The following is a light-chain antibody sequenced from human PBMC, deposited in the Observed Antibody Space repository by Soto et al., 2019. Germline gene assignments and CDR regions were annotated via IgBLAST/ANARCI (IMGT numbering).Light chain of an antibody. CDR1: QTISTY. V-gene: IGKV1-39*01. J-gene: IGKJ3*01. CDR2: AVS. CDR3: QQTYSTGIFT. Sequence: DIQMTQSPSSLSASVGDRVTITCRASQTISTYLNWYQQKTGKAPKLLIDAVSSLQSGVPSRFSGSGSGTDFTLTISSLQPEDFATYYCQQTYSTGIFTFGPGTKVDFK.